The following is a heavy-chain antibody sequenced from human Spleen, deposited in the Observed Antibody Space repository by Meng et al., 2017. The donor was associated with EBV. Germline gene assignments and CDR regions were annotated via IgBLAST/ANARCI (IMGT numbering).Heavy chain of an antibody. CDR3: AKDRGYSGYDGGDY. D-gene: IGHD5-12*01. Sequence: QVQLAGAGGGVVQPGRSLRLSCAASGFIFSSYGIHWVRQAPGKGLEWVAVISFDGSNKYYEDSVKGRFTISRDNSKNTLYLQMNNLRVEDTAVYYCAKDRGYSGYDGGDYWGQGTLVTVSS. J-gene: IGHJ4*02. CDR1: GFIFSSYG. CDR2: ISFDGSNK. V-gene: IGHV3-30*18.